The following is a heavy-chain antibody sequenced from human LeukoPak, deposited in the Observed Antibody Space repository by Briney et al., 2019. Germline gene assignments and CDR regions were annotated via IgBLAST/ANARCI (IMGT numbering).Heavy chain of an antibody. V-gene: IGHV3-23*01. CDR2: IFGSGGSA. Sequence: PGGSLRLSCAASGFTFGSYAMYWVRQAPGKGLEWVSGIFGSGGSAHYADSVKGRSTISRGNSKNTVYLKMDSLRAEDTAIYYCAKTTTGYSSGRYPAWPIDYWGQGTLVTVSS. J-gene: IGHJ4*02. CDR3: AKTTTGYSSGRYPAWPIDY. D-gene: IGHD2-15*01. CDR1: GFTFGSYA.